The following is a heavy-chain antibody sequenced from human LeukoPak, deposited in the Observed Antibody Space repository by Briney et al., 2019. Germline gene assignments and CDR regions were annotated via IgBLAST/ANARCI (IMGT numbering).Heavy chain of an antibody. CDR1: GGSISNYY. V-gene: IGHV4-59*01. CDR3: ARDQRRAFDI. J-gene: IGHJ3*02. CDR2: IYYSGST. Sequence: SETLSLTCTVSGGSISNYYWSWIRQPPGKGLEWIGYIYYSGSTNYNPSLKSRVTISVDTSKNQFSLKLRSVTAADTAVYYCARDQRRAFDIWGQGTMVTVSS.